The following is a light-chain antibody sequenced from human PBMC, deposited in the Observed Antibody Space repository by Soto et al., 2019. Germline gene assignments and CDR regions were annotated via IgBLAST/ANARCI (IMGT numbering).Light chain of an antibody. V-gene: IGLV7-46*01. J-gene: IGLJ2*01. CDR2: HTT. Sequence: QAVVTQEPSVTVSPGGTVTLTCDSSTGAVTSGHYPYWFQQKPGQAPRTLIYHTTNKHSWTPARFSGSLLGGKAALTLSGAQPEDEADYYCLLVYAGVVVFGGGTQLTVL. CDR1: TGAVTSGHY. CDR3: LLVYAGVVV.